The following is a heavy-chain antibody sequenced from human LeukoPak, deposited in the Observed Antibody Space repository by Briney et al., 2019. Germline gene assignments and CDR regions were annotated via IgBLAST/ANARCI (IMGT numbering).Heavy chain of an antibody. CDR2: IYYSGST. D-gene: IGHD6-19*01. CDR3: ASWYSSGWYFDY. J-gene: IGHJ4*02. Sequence: SETLSLTCAVYGGSFSGYYWSWIRQPPGKGLEWIGSIYYSGSTYYNPSLKSRVTISVDTSKNQFPLKLSSVTAADTAVYYCASWYSSGWYFDYWGQGTLVTVSS. CDR1: GGSFSGYY. V-gene: IGHV4-34*01.